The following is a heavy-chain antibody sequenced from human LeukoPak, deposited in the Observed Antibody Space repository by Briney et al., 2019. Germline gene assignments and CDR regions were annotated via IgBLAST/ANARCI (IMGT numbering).Heavy chain of an antibody. J-gene: IGHJ5*02. CDR2: IYTSGST. CDR3: ARLSHWFDP. Sequence: SQTLSLTCTVSGGSISSGSYYWSWIRQPARKGLEWIGRIYTSGSTNYNPSLKSRVTISVDTSKNQFSLKLSTVTAADTAVYYCARLSHWFDPWGQGTLVTVSS. D-gene: IGHD3-16*02. V-gene: IGHV4-61*02. CDR1: GGSISSGSYY.